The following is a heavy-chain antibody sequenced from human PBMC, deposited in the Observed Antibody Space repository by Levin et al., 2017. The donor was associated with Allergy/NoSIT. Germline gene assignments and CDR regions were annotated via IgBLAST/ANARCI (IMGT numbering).Heavy chain of an antibody. D-gene: IGHD5-18*01. CDR3: ARRAGYSYGLEAYDYGMDV. V-gene: IGHV4-34*01. CDR2: INHSGST. J-gene: IGHJ6*02. CDR1: GGSFSGYY. Sequence: SETLSLTCAVYGGSFSGYYWSWIRQPPGKGLEWIGEINHSGSTNYNPSLKSRVTISVDTSKNQFSLKLSSVTAADTAVYYCARRAGYSYGLEAYDYGMDVWGQGTTVTVSS.